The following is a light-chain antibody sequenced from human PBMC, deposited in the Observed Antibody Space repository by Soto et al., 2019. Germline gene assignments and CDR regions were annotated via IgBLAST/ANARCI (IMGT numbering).Light chain of an antibody. CDR3: QQYYSTPLT. J-gene: IGKJ4*01. V-gene: IGKV4-1*01. Sequence: DIVMTQSPDSLTVSLGERATINCKSSQSVLYNSNSKNYLAWYQQKAGRPPKLLIYWASTRESGVPDRISGSGSGTDFNLTISSLQAEDVAVYYCQQYYSTPLTFGGGTKMEIK. CDR2: WAS. CDR1: QSVLYNSNSKNY.